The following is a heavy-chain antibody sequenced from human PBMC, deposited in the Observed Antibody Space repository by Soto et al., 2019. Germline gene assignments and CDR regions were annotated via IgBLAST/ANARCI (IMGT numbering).Heavy chain of an antibody. J-gene: IGHJ5*02. CDR1: GFTFGSPW. CDR3: TSAPQRALTEERARS. D-gene: IGHD2-21*02. Sequence: EVQLVESGGGLVKPGGSLRLCCAVSGFTFGSPWMNWVRQAPGKGLVWVGCIKSKVDGGTTDYAEPVKGRSTISRDDSENTRNPRMESRKTENTAVYYWTSAPQRALTEERARSWGQGTGVTVPP. CDR2: IKSKVDGGTT. V-gene: IGHV3-15*07.